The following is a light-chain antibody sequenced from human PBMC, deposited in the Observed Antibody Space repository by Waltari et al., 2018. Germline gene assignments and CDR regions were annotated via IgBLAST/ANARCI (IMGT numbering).Light chain of an antibody. Sequence: EIVLTQSPGTLSLPPGERVTLSCRASQSVSNNFLAWYQQRPGQPPRLLIYAASSRAAGIPDRFRGSESVTDFTLTISRLEPEDFAVYYCQLYGSSLYIFGPGTKLEIK. CDR3: QLYGSSLYI. CDR2: AAS. J-gene: IGKJ2*01. V-gene: IGKV3-20*01. CDR1: QSVSNNF.